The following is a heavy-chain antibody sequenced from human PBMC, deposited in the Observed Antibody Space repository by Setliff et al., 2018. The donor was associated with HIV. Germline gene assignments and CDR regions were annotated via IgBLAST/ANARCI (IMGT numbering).Heavy chain of an antibody. CDR2: IYHNGAT. D-gene: IGHD2-8*01. CDR3: ARGEQDIVLMVYARGYYYMDV. CDR1: GGSISSSNW. Sequence: SETLSLTCAVSGGSISSSNWWSWVRRPPGKGLEWIGEIYHNGATNYSPSLKSRVTISVDKSKNQFSLKLSSVTAADTAVYYCARGEQDIVLMVYARGYYYMDVWGKGTTVTVSS. V-gene: IGHV4-4*02. J-gene: IGHJ6*03.